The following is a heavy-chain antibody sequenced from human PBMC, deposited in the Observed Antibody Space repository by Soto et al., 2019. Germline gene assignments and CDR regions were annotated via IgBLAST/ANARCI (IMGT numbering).Heavy chain of an antibody. Sequence: ASVKVSCKASGYTFTSYYMHWVRQAPGQGLEWMGIINPSGGSTSYAQKFQGRVTMTRDTSTSTVYMELSSLRSEDTAVYYCVRDAMIVVVTHPFDYWGQGTLVTVSS. J-gene: IGHJ4*02. CDR3: VRDAMIVVVTHPFDY. CDR1: GYTFTSYY. CDR2: INPSGGST. V-gene: IGHV1-46*03. D-gene: IGHD3-22*01.